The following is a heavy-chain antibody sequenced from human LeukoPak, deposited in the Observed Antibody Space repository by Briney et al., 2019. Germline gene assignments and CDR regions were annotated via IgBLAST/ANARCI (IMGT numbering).Heavy chain of an antibody. J-gene: IGHJ4*02. Sequence: DSVKGRFTISRDNSMNTLYLQMNSLRTEDTAVYYCAKVHCSSSSCSDDYWGQGTLVTVSS. V-gene: IGHV3-30*02. CDR3: AKVHCSSSSCSDDY. D-gene: IGHD2-2*01.